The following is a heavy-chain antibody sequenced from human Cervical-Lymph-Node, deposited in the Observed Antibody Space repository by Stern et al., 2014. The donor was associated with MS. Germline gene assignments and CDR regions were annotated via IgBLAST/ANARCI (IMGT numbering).Heavy chain of an antibody. J-gene: IGHJ6*02. CDR1: GDSMSSRNW. CDR2: IFHTGSA. V-gene: IGHV4-4*02. CDR3: ARERYDSGGYYHCCGMDV. Sequence: QVQLQESGPGLVKPSETLSLTCAVSGDSMSSRNWWTWVRQPPGKGLEWIGEIFHTGSANYNASLKSRFTMSVDKSKNQISLKLRSVTAADTAVYYCARERYDSGGYYHCCGMDVWGQGTTVTVSS. D-gene: IGHD3-22*01.